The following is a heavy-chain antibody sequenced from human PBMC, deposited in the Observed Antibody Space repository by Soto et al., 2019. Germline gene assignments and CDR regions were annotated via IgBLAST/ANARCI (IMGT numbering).Heavy chain of an antibody. D-gene: IGHD4-4*01. CDR1: GGSVSSGSYY. Sequence: PSETLSLTCTVSGGSVSSGSYYWSWIRQPPGKGLEWIGYIYYSGSTNYNPSLKSRVTISVDTSKNQFSLKLSSVTAADTAVYYCARGTVTREYYYGMYVWGQGTTVTVSS. V-gene: IGHV4-61*01. CDR2: IYYSGST. CDR3: ARGTVTREYYYGMYV. J-gene: IGHJ6*02.